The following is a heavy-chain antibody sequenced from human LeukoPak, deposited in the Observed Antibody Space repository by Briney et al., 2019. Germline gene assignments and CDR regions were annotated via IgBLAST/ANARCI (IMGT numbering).Heavy chain of an antibody. D-gene: IGHD2-2*01. CDR1: VYTVTNYY. V-gene: IGHV1-2*02. CDR2: INTNSAGT. CDR3: AREEGYCSSTICSAPFDY. Sequence: ASVKVSCKASVYTVTNYYMHWVRQDPGQELEWIRWINTNSAGTQNARQFKWRVTMTRDTSIRPVYMEVSRLRSDDTAVYYCAREEGYCSSTICSAPFDYWGQGTLVIVSS. J-gene: IGHJ4*02.